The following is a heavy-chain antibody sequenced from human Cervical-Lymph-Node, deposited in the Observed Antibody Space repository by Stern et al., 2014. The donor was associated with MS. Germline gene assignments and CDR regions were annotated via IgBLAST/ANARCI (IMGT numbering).Heavy chain of an antibody. CDR2: IYPGNSDT. CDR3: ARHGGPNWNHEAHNWFDP. Sequence: EVQLVESGAEVKKPGASLKISCKGSEYNFNTHWIAWVRQMPGKGLEWLGNIYPGNSDTRYNPSLPGQVPISADKSITTAYLHFSSLKASDSAMYFCARHGGPNWNHEAHNWFDPWGQGTLVTVSS. V-gene: IGHV5-51*03. CDR1: EYNFNTHW. D-gene: IGHD1-14*01. J-gene: IGHJ5*02.